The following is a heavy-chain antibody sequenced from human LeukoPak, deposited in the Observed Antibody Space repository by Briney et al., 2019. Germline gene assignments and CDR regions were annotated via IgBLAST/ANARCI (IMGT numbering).Heavy chain of an antibody. D-gene: IGHD6-6*01. V-gene: IGHV3-23*01. CDR3: AKALVAARPRYYYYYGMDV. J-gene: IGHJ6*02. Sequence: QSGGSLRLSCAASGFTFNSYAMSWLRQAPGKGLEWVSAINGSGGNTYYADSVKGRFTISRDNTKNTLYLQMNSLRAEDTAVYCCAKALVAARPRYYYYYGMDVWGQGATVTVSS. CDR1: GFTFNSYA. CDR2: INGSGGNT.